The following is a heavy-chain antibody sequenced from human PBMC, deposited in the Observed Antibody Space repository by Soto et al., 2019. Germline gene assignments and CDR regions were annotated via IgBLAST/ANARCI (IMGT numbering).Heavy chain of an antibody. Sequence: SETRSLTCTVSGGSMSTGDYYWSWIRQPPGKGLEWIGYIYYSGSTYYNPSLKSRVTISVDTSKNQFSLKLSSVTAADTAVYYCTRGKTTVTPLFDYWGQGTLVTRLL. V-gene: IGHV4-30-4*01. J-gene: IGHJ4*02. CDR3: TRGKTTVTPLFDY. D-gene: IGHD4-4*01. CDR1: GGSMSTGDYY. CDR2: IYYSGST.